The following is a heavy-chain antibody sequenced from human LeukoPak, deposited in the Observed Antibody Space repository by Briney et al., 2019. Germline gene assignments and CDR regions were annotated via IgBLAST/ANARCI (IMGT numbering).Heavy chain of an antibody. CDR1: GFTFSSYG. CDR3: AREVGSGNSDRYFDS. V-gene: IGHV3-33*01. Sequence: GRSLRLSCAASGFTFSSYGMHWVRQAPGKGLEWVAVIWYDGSNKYYADSVKGRFTISRDNAKHTLYLQMNSLRAEDTAVYYCAREVGSGNSDRYFDSWGQGTLVTVSS. CDR2: IWYDGSNK. J-gene: IGHJ4*02. D-gene: IGHD3-10*01.